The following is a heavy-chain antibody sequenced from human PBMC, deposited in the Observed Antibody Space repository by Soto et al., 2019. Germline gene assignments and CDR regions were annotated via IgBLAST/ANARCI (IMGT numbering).Heavy chain of an antibody. CDR3: ARSMGATTYYYYGMDV. CDR2: INSDGSST. V-gene: IGHV3-74*01. CDR1: GFTFSSYW. Sequence: GGSLRLSCAASGFTFSSYWMHWVRQAPGKGLVWVSRINSDGSSTSYADSVKGRFTISRDNAKNTLYLQMNSLRAEDTAVYYCARSMGATTYYYYGMDVWGQGTTVTVSS. D-gene: IGHD1-26*01. J-gene: IGHJ6*02.